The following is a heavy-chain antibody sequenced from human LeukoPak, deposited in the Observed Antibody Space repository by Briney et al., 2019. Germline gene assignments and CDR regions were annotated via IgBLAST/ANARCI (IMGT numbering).Heavy chain of an antibody. V-gene: IGHV3-7*01. Sequence: GGSLRLSCAASGFTFSSYWMSWVRQAPGKGLEWVASINEDGSEKYYVDSVKGRLTVSRDNAKNPLYLQMNSLRVEDTAVYYCTRDSGRFRLDYWGQGILVTVSS. CDR3: TRDSGRFRLDY. D-gene: IGHD6-19*01. CDR1: GFTFSSYW. J-gene: IGHJ4*02. CDR2: INEDGSEK.